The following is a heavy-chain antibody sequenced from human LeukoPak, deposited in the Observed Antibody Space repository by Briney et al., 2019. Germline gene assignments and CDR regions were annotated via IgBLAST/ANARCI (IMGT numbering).Heavy chain of an antibody. J-gene: IGHJ4*02. V-gene: IGHV4-30-4*01. D-gene: IGHD5-18*01. Sequence: PSQTLSLTCTVSGGSISSGDYYWSWIRQPPGKGLEGIGYIYYSGSTYYNPSLKSRVTISVDTSKNQFSLKLSSVTAADTAVYYCARGSGYSYGIDYWGQGTLVTVSS. CDR3: ARGSGYSYGIDY. CDR2: IYYSGST. CDR1: GGSISSGDYY.